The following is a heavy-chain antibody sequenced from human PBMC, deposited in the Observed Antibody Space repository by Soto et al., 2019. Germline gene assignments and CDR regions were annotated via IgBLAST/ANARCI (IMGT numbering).Heavy chain of an antibody. D-gene: IGHD4-17*01. CDR1: GFTFSGST. CDR2: IRSKANSYAK. J-gene: IGHJ4*02. CDR3: TSLDSSAMTTVTH. V-gene: IGHV3-73*02. Sequence: EVQLVESGGGLVQPGGSLKLSCAASGFTFSGSTMHWVRQASGKGLEWVGRIRSKANSYAKGYAASVEGRFTISRDDSKNKGYLQMNSLKTEDTAVYYCTSLDSSAMTTVTHWGQGTLVTVSS.